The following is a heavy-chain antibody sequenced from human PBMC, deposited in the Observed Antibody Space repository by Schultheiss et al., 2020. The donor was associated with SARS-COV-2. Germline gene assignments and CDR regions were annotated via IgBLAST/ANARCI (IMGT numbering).Heavy chain of an antibody. CDR2: ISYDENNK. J-gene: IGHJ4*02. CDR3: ARDGGSWYLSGYYFDY. Sequence: GGSLRLSCSASGFTFSTYGMHWVRQAPGKGLEWVAVISYDENNKKYADSVKGRFTISRDNSKNTLYLQMNSLRAEDTAVYYCARDGGSWYLSGYYFDYWGQGTLVTVSS. CDR1: GFTFSTYG. V-gene: IGHV3-30*03. D-gene: IGHD6-13*01.